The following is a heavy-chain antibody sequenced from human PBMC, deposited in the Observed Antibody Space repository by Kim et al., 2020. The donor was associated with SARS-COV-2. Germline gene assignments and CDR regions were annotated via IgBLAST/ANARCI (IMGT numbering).Heavy chain of an antibody. CDR2: ISSSSSYI. J-gene: IGHJ4*02. CDR3: ASLDIVVVPAAMPADY. D-gene: IGHD2-2*03. Sequence: GGSLRLSCAASGFTFSSYSMNWVRQAPGKGLEWVSSISSSSSYIYYADSVKGRFTISRDNAKNSLYLQMNSLRAEDTAVYYCASLDIVVVPAAMPADYWGQGTLVTVSS. CDR1: GFTFSSYS. V-gene: IGHV3-21*01.